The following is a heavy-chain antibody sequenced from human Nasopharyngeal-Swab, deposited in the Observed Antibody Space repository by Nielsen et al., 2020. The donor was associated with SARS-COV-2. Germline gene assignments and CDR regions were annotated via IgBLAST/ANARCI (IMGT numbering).Heavy chain of an antibody. CDR1: GGSFSSYA. Sequence: SVKVSCKASGGSFSSYAISWVRQAPGQGLEWMGGIIPIFGTANNAQKFQGRVTITADKSTSTAYMQLSSLRSEDTAVYYCARDSSDSYYGMDVWGQGPTVTVSS. CDR3: ARDSSDSYYGMDV. V-gene: IGHV1-69*06. CDR2: IIPIFGTA. J-gene: IGHJ6*02.